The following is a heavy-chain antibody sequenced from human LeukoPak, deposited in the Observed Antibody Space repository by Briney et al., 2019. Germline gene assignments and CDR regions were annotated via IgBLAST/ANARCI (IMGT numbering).Heavy chain of an antibody. Sequence: PGGSLRLSCAASGFTFSSYAMSWVRQAPGKGLEWVSSISSSSSYIYYADSVKGRFTISRDNAKNSLYLQMNSLRAEDTAVYYCARGEYTDYYDSSGYYPPDYWGQGTLVTVSS. V-gene: IGHV3-21*01. CDR3: ARGEYTDYYDSSGYYPPDY. J-gene: IGHJ4*02. D-gene: IGHD3-22*01. CDR1: GFTFSSYA. CDR2: ISSSSSYI.